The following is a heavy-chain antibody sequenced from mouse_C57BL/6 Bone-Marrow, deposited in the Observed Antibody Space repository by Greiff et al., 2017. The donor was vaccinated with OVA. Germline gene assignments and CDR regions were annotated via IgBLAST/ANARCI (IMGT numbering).Heavy chain of an antibody. J-gene: IGHJ2*01. CDR3: ARSGEYYYNDYDADYFDY. D-gene: IGHD2-4*01. CDR1: GYTFTSYW. CDR2: IDPSDSYT. V-gene: IGHV1-69*01. Sequence: QVQLKQPGAELVMPGASVKLSCKASGYTFTSYWMHWVKQRPGQGLEWIGEIDPSDSYTNYNQKFKGKSTLTVDKSSSTAYMQLSSLTSEDSAVYYCARSGEYYYNDYDADYFDYWGQGTTLTVSS.